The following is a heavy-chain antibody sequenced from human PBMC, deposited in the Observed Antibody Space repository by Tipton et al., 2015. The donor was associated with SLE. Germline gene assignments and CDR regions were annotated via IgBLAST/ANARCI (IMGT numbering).Heavy chain of an antibody. V-gene: IGHV4-4*07. J-gene: IGHJ6*02. CDR3: AREGITIVRGVPKVYYGMDV. D-gene: IGHD3-10*01. CDR2: IYTSGST. Sequence: TLSLTCTVSGGSISSYYWSWIRQPAGKGLEWIGRIYTSGSTNYNPSLKSRVTMSVDTSKNQFSLKLSSVTAADTAVYYCAREGITIVRGVPKVYYGMDVWGQGTTVTVSS. CDR1: GGSISSYY.